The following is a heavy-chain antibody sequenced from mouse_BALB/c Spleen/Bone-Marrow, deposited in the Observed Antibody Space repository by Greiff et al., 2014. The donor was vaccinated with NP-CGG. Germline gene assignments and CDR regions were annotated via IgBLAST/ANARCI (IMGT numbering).Heavy chain of an antibody. J-gene: IGHJ3*01. CDR3: ARELYDYDGFAY. Sequence: QVQLQQSGSVLVRPGGSVKLSCKASGYTFTSSWMHWVKQRPGQGLEWIGEIHPNNGNSNCNDNFRGKATLTVDTSSSTAYVDLSSLTSEDSAVYYCARELYDYDGFAYWGPGTLVTVSA. D-gene: IGHD2-4*01. CDR2: IHPNNGNS. V-gene: IGHV1S130*01. CDR1: GYTFTSSW.